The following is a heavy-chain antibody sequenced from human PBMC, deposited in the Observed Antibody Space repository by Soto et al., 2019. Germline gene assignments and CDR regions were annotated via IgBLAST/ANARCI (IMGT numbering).Heavy chain of an antibody. D-gene: IGHD6-13*01. Sequence: EVQLAESGGDLVQPGGSLRLSCVGSGFTFSYYEMNWVRQAPGKGLERVAFISHTDRLTHYPDSVKGRFTISRDNAQYSLYLEMTSLRVEDTGVYYCARDTGRASADLWGQGTLVTVSS. CDR3: ARDTGRASADL. V-gene: IGHV3-48*03. J-gene: IGHJ5*02. CDR2: ISHTDRLT. CDR1: GFTFSYYE.